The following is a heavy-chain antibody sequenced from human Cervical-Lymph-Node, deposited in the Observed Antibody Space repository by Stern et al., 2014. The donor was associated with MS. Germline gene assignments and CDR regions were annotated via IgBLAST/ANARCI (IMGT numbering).Heavy chain of an antibody. CDR1: GFTFNTYA. CDR2: ISNDGTNR. Sequence: MQLVESGGGVVQPGRSLRLSCSASGFTFNTYAMQWVRQAPGKGLEWVAVISNDGTNRYYADSVKGRFTISRDNSKNTLYLQMDSLRTEDTAVYYCAAVTNYPRPLDFWGQGTLVTVSS. D-gene: IGHD5-24*01. J-gene: IGHJ4*02. V-gene: IGHV3-30*04. CDR3: AAVTNYPRPLDF.